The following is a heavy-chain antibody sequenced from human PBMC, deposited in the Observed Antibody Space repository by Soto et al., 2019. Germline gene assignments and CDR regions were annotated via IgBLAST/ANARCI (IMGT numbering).Heavy chain of an antibody. CDR2: ISYDGSNK. CDR3: ARDGYAGGLDYYYYGMDV. J-gene: IGHJ6*02. CDR1: GFTFSSYA. Sequence: GGSLRLSCAASGFTFSSYAMHWVHQAPGKGLEWGAVISYDGSNKYYADSVKGRFTISRDNSKNTLYLQMNSLRAEDTAVYYCARDGYAGGLDYYYYGMDVWGQGTTVTVSS. V-gene: IGHV3-30*04. D-gene: IGHD5-12*01.